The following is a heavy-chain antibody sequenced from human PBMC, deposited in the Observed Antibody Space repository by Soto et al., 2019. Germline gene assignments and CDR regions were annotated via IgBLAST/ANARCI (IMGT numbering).Heavy chain of an antibody. CDR2: ITPFNGNT. J-gene: IGHJ3*02. CDR1: GYTFTYRY. D-gene: IGHD2-15*01. CDR3: ARSHCSGGSCSNAFDI. V-gene: IGHV1-45*02. Sequence: VASVKVSCKASGYTFTYRYLHWVRQAPGQALEWMGWITPFNGNTNYAQKFQDRVTITRDRSMSTAYMELSSLRSEDTAMYYCARSHCSGGSCSNAFDIWGQGTMVTVS.